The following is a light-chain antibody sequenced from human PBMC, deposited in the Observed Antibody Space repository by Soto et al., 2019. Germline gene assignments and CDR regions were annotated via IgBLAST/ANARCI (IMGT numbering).Light chain of an antibody. Sequence: DIQMTQSPSTLSASVGDRVTITCRASQTISSWLAWYQQKPGKAPKLLIYKASTLKSGVPSRFSGSGSGTEFTLTISSLQPEDFATYYCLQHNSYPALTFGGGTKVDIK. CDR2: KAS. J-gene: IGKJ4*01. CDR1: QTISSW. V-gene: IGKV1-5*03. CDR3: LQHNSYPALT.